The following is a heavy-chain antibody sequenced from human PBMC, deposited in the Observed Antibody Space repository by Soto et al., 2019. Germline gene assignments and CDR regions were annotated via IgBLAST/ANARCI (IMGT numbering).Heavy chain of an antibody. CDR2: IWYDGSNK. D-gene: IGHD3-22*01. V-gene: IGHV3-33*01. Sequence: QVQLVESGGGVVQPGRSLRLSCAASGFTFSSYGMHWVRQAPGKGLEWVAVIWYDGSNKYYADSVKGRFTISRDNSKNTLDLQMNRLRAEDTAVYYCARDKYDSSGYYQLNAFDIWGQGPMVTVSS. CDR1: GFTFSSYG. J-gene: IGHJ3*02. CDR3: ARDKYDSSGYYQLNAFDI.